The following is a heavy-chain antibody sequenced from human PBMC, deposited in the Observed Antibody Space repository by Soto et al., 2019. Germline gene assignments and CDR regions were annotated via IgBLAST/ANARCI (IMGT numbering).Heavy chain of an antibody. CDR3: ARGWGRIFDY. J-gene: IGHJ4*02. D-gene: IGHD7-27*01. CDR2: INHSGST. CDR1: GGSFSGYY. Sequence: QVQLQQWGAGLLKPSETLSLTCAVYGGSFSGYYWNRIRQPPGKGLEWIGEINHSGSTNYNPSLKKRVTISVDTSKNQFSLKLSSVTAADTAVYYCARGWGRIFDYWGQGTLVTVSS. V-gene: IGHV4-34*01.